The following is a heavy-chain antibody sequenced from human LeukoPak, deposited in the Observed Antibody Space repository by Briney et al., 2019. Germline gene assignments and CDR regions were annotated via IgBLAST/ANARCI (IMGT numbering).Heavy chain of an antibody. CDR2: ISWNSGSI. CDR1: GFTSDDYA. V-gene: IGHV3-9*02. D-gene: IGHD6-13*01. J-gene: IGHJ5*02. Sequence: GGSLRLSCAASGFTSDDYAMHWVRQAPGKGLEWVSGISWNSGSIGYADFVKGRFTISRDNAKNSLYLQMNSLRAEDTALYYCAKAPRTWGAAAGTGWFDPWGQGTLVTVSS. CDR3: AKAPRTWGAAAGTGWFDP.